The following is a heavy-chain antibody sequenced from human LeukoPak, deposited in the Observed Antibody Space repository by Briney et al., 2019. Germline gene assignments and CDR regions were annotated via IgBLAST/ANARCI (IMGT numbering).Heavy chain of an antibody. J-gene: IGHJ4*02. Sequence: GGSLRLSCAASGFTFSGYWVHWVRQAPGKGLEFLSSINSNGGSTYHADSVKGRFTISRDNSKSTLYLQMRSLRPEDTAVYYCVKSGYSTSSDVDYWGQGTLVTVSS. CDR2: INSNGGST. CDR3: VKSGYSTSSDVDY. CDR1: GFTFSGYW. V-gene: IGHV3-64D*08. D-gene: IGHD6-6*01.